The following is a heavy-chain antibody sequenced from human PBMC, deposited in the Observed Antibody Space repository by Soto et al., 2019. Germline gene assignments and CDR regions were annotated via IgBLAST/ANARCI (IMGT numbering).Heavy chain of an antibody. CDR3: ARDTYPRGYNYGSLDY. J-gene: IGHJ4*02. V-gene: IGHV4-31*03. CDR1: GGSISSGVYY. CDR2: IYYSGST. Sequence: SETLSLTCTVSGGSISSGVYYWSWIRHHPGKGLEWIGYIYYSGSTYYNPSLKSRVTISVDTSKNQFSLKLSSVTAADTAVYYCARDTYPRGYNYGSLDYWGQGTLVTVSS. D-gene: IGHD5-18*01.